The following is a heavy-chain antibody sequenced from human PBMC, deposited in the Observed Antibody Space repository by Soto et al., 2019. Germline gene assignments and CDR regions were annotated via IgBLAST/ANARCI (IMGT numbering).Heavy chain of an antibody. V-gene: IGHV1-18*01. CDR1: GYTFTSYG. CDR2: ISAYNGNT. D-gene: IGHD3-10*01. J-gene: IGHJ5*02. CDR3: AREVGGPGSYYNWFDP. Sequence: ASVKVSCNASGYTFTSYGISWVRQAPGQVLEWMGWISAYNGNTNYAQKLQGRVTMTTDPSTSNAYMALRRLSSDDTAVSYCAREVGGPGSYYNWFDPWGQGTLVTVSS.